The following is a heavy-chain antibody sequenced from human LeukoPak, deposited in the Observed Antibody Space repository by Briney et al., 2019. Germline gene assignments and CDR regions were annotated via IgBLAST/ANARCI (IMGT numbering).Heavy chain of an antibody. Sequence: PGGALRLSCAASGYIFRNFGMRWVRESPGKRLERGSPISDSGVTTHYADTLKRGFTISRDNSKRTLYMQMSRLRAGGTGIYYSAKDPLTFLPTGWYFYLWGRGTLVTVSS. J-gene: IGHJ2*01. CDR3: AKDPLTFLPTGWYFYL. V-gene: IGHV3-23*01. D-gene: IGHD3-3*01. CDR2: ISDSGVTT. CDR1: GYIFRNFG.